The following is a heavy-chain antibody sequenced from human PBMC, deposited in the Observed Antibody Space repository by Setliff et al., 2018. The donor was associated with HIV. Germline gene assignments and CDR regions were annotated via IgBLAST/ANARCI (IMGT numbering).Heavy chain of an antibody. Sequence: SETLSLTCIVSGGSIGSYYWSSIRQSPGKGLEWIGYVYYTGSTNYNPSLKSRVTIGVDTSKNQFSLKLTSVTAADAAVYYCARRRPPPSGLYSAYYMDVWGTGTTVTVSS. J-gene: IGHJ6*03. CDR1: GGSIGSYY. D-gene: IGHD1-26*01. CDR3: ARRRPPPSGLYSAYYMDV. CDR2: VYYTGST. V-gene: IGHV4-59*08.